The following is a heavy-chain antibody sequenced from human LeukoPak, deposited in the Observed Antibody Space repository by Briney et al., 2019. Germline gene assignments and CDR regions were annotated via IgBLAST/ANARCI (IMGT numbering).Heavy chain of an antibody. CDR1: GGSISSTDYY. CDR2: IHYSGRS. V-gene: IGHV4-39*07. J-gene: IGHJ4*02. D-gene: IGHD3-16*02. CDR3: ARIPRIMITFGGVIPGDY. Sequence: SETLSLTCTVSGGSISSTDYYWGWLRQSPGKGLEWIGSIHYSGRSYYSPSLKSRVTISVDTSKNQLSLKLTSVTAADTAVYYCARIPRIMITFGGVIPGDYWGQGTLVTVSS.